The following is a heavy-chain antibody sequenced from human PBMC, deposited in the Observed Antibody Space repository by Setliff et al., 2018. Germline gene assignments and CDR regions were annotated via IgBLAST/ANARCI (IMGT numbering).Heavy chain of an antibody. J-gene: IGHJ4*02. CDR2: VYCSGTA. Sequence: SETLSLTCTVSDGSLSTYYWSWIRQPPGKGLEFIGYVYCSGTANYSPSLRSRLTISVDTSKNQFSLKLRSVTAADTAVYYCARGGEMYYSASWGQGTLVTVSS. V-gene: IGHV4-59*01. CDR3: ARGGEMYYSAS. CDR1: DGSLSTYY. D-gene: IGHD2-21*01.